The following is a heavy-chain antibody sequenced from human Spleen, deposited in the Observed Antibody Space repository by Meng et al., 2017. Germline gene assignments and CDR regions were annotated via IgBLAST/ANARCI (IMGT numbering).Heavy chain of an antibody. CDR1: GATFNDYY. CDR3: ARISDMWKQQWAYFDY. V-gene: IGHV4-34*01. J-gene: IGHJ4*02. CDR2: INHSGTT. Sequence: SETLSLTCAVSGATFNDYYWSWIRQSPVKGLEYIGEINHSGTTTYNPSLSSRLTISTDTSKTQFSLKLTSVTAADTAVYYCARISDMWKQQWAYFDYWGQGSLVTVSS. D-gene: IGHD5-18*01.